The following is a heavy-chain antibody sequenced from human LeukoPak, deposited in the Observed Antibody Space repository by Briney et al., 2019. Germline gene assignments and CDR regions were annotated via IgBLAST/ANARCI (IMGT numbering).Heavy chain of an antibody. V-gene: IGHV3-21*01. CDR3: ARSLWFGESGYFDY. CDR1: GFTFSSYS. J-gene: IGHJ4*02. D-gene: IGHD3-10*01. CDR2: ISSSSSYI. Sequence: GGSLRLSCAASGFTFSSYSMNWVRQAPGKGLEWVSSISSSSSYIYYADSAKGRFTLSRDNAKNALYLQMNSLRAEDTAVYYCARSLWFGESGYFDYWGQGTLVTVSS.